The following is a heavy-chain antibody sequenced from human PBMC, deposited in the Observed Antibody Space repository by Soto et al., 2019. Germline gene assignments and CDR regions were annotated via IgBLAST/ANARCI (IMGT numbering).Heavy chain of an antibody. D-gene: IGHD3-3*01. Sequence: GGSLRLSCAASGFTFSSYSMNWVRQAPGKGLEWVSYISSSSSTIYYADSVKGRFTISRDNAKNSLYLQMNSLRAEDTAVYYCAREAPFGVVIIGFDYWGQGTLVTVSS. CDR3: AREAPFGVVIIGFDY. CDR1: GFTFSSYS. CDR2: ISSSSSTI. J-gene: IGHJ4*02. V-gene: IGHV3-48*01.